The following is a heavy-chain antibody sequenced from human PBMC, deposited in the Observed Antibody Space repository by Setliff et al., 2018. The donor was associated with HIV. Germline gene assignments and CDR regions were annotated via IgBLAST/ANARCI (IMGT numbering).Heavy chain of an antibody. D-gene: IGHD3-10*01. V-gene: IGHV1-18*01. J-gene: IGHJ4*02. CDR3: ATATGYHDSGSLQN. Sequence: WPPVKVSCKASGYTFTSYGISWVRQAPGQGLEWMGWISAYNGNTNYAQKLQGRVTMTTDTSTSTAYMELRSLRSEDTAVYYCATATGYHDSGSLQNWGQGTLVTVSS. CDR1: GYTFTSYG. CDR2: ISAYNGNT.